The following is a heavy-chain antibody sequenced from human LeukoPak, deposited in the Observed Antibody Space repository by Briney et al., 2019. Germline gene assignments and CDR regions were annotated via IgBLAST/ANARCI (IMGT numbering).Heavy chain of an antibody. V-gene: IGHV4-38-2*02. CDR3: ARHRSGSSWFAP. CDR2: IYHSGST. D-gene: IGHD6-19*01. CDR1: GYSISSGYY. Sequence: PSETLSLTCTVSGYSISSGYYWGWIRQPPGKGLEWIGSIYHSGSTYYNPSLKSRVTISVDTSKNQFSLKLSSLTAADTAVYYCARHRSGSSWFAPWGQGTLVTVSS. J-gene: IGHJ5*02.